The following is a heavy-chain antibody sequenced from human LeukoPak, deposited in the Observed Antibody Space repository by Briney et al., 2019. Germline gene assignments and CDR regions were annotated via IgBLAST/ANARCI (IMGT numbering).Heavy chain of an antibody. J-gene: IGHJ3*02. CDR2: INPSGGST. V-gene: IGHV1-46*01. Sequence: ASVKVSCKASGYTFTSYYLHWVRQAPGQGLEWMGIINPSGGSTSYAQKFQGRVTVTRDMSTSTVYMELSSLRSEDTAVYSCARDLYGANSGAFDIWGQGTMVTVSS. CDR3: ARDLYGANSGAFDI. CDR1: GYTFTSYY. D-gene: IGHD4-23*01.